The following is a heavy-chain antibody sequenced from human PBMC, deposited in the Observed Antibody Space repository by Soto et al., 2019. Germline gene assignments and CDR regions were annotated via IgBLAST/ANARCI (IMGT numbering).Heavy chain of an antibody. D-gene: IGHD2-15*01. Sequence: GGSLRLSCAGSGFTFSGYWMHWVRQSRGKGLVWVSRINSDGTTTAYADSVKGRFTISRDNSKNTLYLQMSSLRAEDTAVYYCTHCSGESCHGGYFGMDVWGQGTTVTVSS. CDR3: THCSGESCHGGYFGMDV. CDR1: GFTFSGYW. CDR2: INSDGTTT. V-gene: IGHV3-74*01. J-gene: IGHJ6*02.